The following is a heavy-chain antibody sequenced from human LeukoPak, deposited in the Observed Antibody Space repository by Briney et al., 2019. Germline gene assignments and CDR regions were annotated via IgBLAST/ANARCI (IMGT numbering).Heavy chain of an antibody. CDR3: ARGFYYDSSGYYYVEFDY. CDR1: GYTFTNYY. D-gene: IGHD3-22*01. CDR2: IHPNDGDT. V-gene: IGHV1-46*01. Sequence: ASVKVSCKASGYTFTNYYMHWVRQAPGQGLEWMGLIHPNDGDTKYAQEFQDRVTMTRNTSISTAYMELSSLRSEDTAVYYCARGFYYDSSGYYYVEFDYWGQGTLVTVSS. J-gene: IGHJ4*02.